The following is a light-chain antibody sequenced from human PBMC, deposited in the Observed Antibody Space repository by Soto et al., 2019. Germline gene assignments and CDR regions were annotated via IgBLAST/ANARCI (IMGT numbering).Light chain of an antibody. CDR3: QQYGSSRLT. Sequence: EIVLTQSPGTLSLSPGEIATLSCSASQSVSSSYLAWYQQKPGQAPRLLIYGASGRATGIPDRFSGSGSGTDFTLTISRLEPEDFAVYYCQQYGSSRLTFGGGTKVDIK. V-gene: IGKV3-20*01. CDR2: GAS. CDR1: QSVSSSY. J-gene: IGKJ4*01.